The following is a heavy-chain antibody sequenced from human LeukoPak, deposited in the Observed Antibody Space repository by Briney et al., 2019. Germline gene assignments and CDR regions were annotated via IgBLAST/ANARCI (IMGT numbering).Heavy chain of an antibody. CDR2: LYTSGST. J-gene: IGHJ6*03. Sequence: SETLSLTCTVSGYSISSGYCWSWIRQPAGKGLEWIGRLYTSGSTNYNPSLRSRVTISADTSKNQFSLKLRSVTAADTAVYYCATNIQQLDDYYYYYYMDVWGKGTTVTVSS. CDR1: GYSISSGYC. D-gene: IGHD6-6*01. CDR3: ATNIQQLDDYYYYYYMDV. V-gene: IGHV4-61*02.